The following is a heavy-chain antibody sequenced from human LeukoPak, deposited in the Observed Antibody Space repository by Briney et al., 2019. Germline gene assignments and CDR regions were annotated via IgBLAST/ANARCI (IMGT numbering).Heavy chain of an antibody. CDR2: ISSSSSTI. D-gene: IGHD3-22*01. CDR3: ARDKKINYYDSSGNPLGY. CDR1: GFTFSIYS. Sequence: GGSLRLSCAASGFTFSIYSMNWVRQAPGKGLEWVSYISSSSSTIYYADSVKGRFTISRDNAKNSLYLQMNSLRAEDTAVYYCARDKKINYYDSSGNPLGYWGQGTLVTVSS. V-gene: IGHV3-48*01. J-gene: IGHJ4*02.